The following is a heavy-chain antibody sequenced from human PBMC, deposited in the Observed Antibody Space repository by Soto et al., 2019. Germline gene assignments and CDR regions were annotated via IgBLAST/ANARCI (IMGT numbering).Heavy chain of an antibody. CDR2: ISGSGGST. J-gene: IGHJ4*02. CDR1: GFTFSSYA. CDR3: ARRGEYSSPDGGY. V-gene: IGHV3-23*01. D-gene: IGHD6-6*01. Sequence: GGSLRLSCAASGFTFSSYAMSWVRQAPGQGLEWVSAISGSGGSTYYADSVKGRFTISRDNSKNRLYLQMNSLRAEDTAVYYCARRGEYSSPDGGYWGQGTLVTVSS.